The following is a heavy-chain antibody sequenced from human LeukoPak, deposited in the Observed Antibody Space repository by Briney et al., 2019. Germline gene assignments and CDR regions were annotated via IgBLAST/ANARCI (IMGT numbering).Heavy chain of an antibody. CDR1: GYTFTNYY. CDR3: ARPSSPVAGQWLRGDFGP. CDR2: INPSCGVT. D-gene: IGHD3-22*01. Sequence: ASVKVSCKTSGYTFTNYYLHWVRQTPGQGLEWMGMINPSCGVTTYAPKFQGRVSMTMGTSTITVYMELKSLISEDTAVYYCARPSSPVAGQWLRGDFGPWGQGTLVTVSS. J-gene: IGHJ5*02. V-gene: IGHV1-46*01.